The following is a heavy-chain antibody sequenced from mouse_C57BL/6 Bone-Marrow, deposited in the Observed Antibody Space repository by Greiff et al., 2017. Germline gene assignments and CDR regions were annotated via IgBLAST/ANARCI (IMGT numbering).Heavy chain of an antibody. Sequence: EVQLQQSGPELVKPGASVKMSCKASGYTFTDYNMHWVKQSHGKSLEWIGYINPNNGGTSYNQKFKGKATLTVNKSSSTAYMERRSLTSEDSAVYYCARSYYYGSSYDWGQGTTLTVSS. CDR2: INPNNGGT. CDR1: GYTFTDYN. D-gene: IGHD1-1*01. CDR3: ARSYYYGSSYD. V-gene: IGHV1-22*01. J-gene: IGHJ2*01.